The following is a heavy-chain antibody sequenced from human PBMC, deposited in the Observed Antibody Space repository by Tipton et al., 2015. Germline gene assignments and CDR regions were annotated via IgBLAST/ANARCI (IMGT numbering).Heavy chain of an antibody. D-gene: IGHD4-17*01. Sequence: SLRLSCAASGFSFSTYVMSWIRQAPGKGLEWVAVIWDDGGNKYYADSVKGRFTISRDNSKNTLYLQMNSLRAEDTAVYYCARDPTVTYYGMDVWGQGTTVTVSS. CDR1: GFSFSTYV. J-gene: IGHJ6*02. V-gene: IGHV3-33*08. CDR3: ARDPTVTYYGMDV. CDR2: IWDDGGNK.